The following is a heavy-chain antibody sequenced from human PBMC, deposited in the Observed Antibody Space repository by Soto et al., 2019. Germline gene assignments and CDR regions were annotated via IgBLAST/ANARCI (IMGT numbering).Heavy chain of an antibody. D-gene: IGHD4-4*01. J-gene: IGHJ6*02. Sequence: GGSLRLSCAASGFTFSDYYMSWIRQAPGKGLEWVSYISSSGSNIYYADSVKGRFTISRDNAKNSLYLQMNSLTGDDTAVYYCAKSRDGYSFYFYYGMDVWGQGTTVTVSS. CDR2: ISSSGSNI. CDR3: AKSRDGYSFYFYYGMDV. CDR1: GFTFSDYY. V-gene: IGHV3-11*04.